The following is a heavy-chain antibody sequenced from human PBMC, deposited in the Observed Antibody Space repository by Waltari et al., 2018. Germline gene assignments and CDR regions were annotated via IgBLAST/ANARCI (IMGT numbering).Heavy chain of an antibody. CDR3: AGGAIWFGELSINYYYYMDV. D-gene: IGHD3-10*01. CDR1: GGPISIYY. V-gene: IGHV4-59*01. Sequence: QVQLQESGPGLVKPSETLSLTCTVSGGPISIYYWSWIRQHPGKGLEWIGYIYYSGSTNSTHSLKGRVLLSVDTSKNQFSRMLSSVNAADTAVYYCAGGAIWFGELSINYYYYMDVWGKGTTVTVSS. J-gene: IGHJ6*03. CDR2: IYYSGST.